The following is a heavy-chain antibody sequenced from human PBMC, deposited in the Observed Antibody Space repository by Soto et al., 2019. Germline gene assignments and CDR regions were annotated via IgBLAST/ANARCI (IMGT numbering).Heavy chain of an antibody. CDR3: ARDGVPSYYYGSGAPGYYYYGMDV. D-gene: IGHD3-10*01. J-gene: IGHJ6*02. V-gene: IGHV1-18*01. Sequence: SVKVSCKASGYTFTSYGISWVRQAPGQGLEWMGWISAYNGNTNYAQKLQGRVTMTTDTSTSTAYMELRSLRSDDTAVYYCARDGVPSYYYGSGAPGYYYYGMDVWGQGTTVTVSS. CDR1: GYTFTSYG. CDR2: ISAYNGNT.